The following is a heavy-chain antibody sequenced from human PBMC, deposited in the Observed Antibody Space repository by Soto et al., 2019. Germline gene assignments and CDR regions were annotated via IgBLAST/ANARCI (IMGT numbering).Heavy chain of an antibody. CDR2: IYYSGST. V-gene: IGHV4-61*01. CDR1: AGSLTSGSYD. J-gene: IGHJ4*02. CDR3: AVGYCGRGSCYTQLDY. D-gene: IGHD2-15*01. Sequence: SQTLSLTCTVAAGSLTSGSYDWSWIRQPPGKGRDWIGYIYYSGSTNYNPSLKSQVTQSIDTSKSQFSLKLSSVNAAETAAYYCAVGYCGRGSCYTQLDYWGQGTLVTVSS.